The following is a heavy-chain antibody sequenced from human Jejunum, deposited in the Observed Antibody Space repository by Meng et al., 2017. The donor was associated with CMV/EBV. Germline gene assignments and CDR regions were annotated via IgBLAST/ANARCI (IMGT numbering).Heavy chain of an antibody. J-gene: IGHJ4*02. CDR1: GYEYMNEG. D-gene: IGHD2-21*01. CDR2: INTNTGKQ. V-gene: IGHV7-4-1*02. CDR3: TRGGEVHSAKFDY. Sequence: GYEYMNEGIKREREDPEQRDEWMGWINTNTGKQKKEKDYTGRFVFSLDTSVSTAYLQISGLRAGDTAVYYCTRGGEVHSAKFDYWGQGTLVTVSS.